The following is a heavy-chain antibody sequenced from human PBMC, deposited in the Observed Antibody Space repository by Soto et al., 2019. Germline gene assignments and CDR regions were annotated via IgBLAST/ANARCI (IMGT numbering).Heavy chain of an antibody. CDR1: GGSFSGYY. CDR2: INHSGIT. J-gene: IGHJ6*03. Sequence: QVQLQQWGAGLFKPSETLSLTCAVYGGSFSGYYWSWIRQPPGKGLELIGEINHSGITNYNPSLKSRVPISVDTSKNQFSLKLSSVTAADTAVYYCARGCLYCPKGYYYYYYMDVWGKGTTVTVSS. D-gene: IGHD2-8*01. CDR3: ARGCLYCPKGYYYYYYMDV. V-gene: IGHV4-34*01.